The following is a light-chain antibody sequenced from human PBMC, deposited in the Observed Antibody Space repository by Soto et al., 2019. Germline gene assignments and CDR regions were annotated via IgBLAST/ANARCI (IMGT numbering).Light chain of an antibody. CDR1: QSVSTS. J-gene: IGKJ1*01. Sequence: IVLTQSPVTLTLSPGERADLSCRASQSVSTSLAWYQHKPGQAPRLFIYDASKRAPGIPARFSGSGSGTDFTLTISSLEPEDIAVYYCQVRDVWPSFGQGTKVEIK. V-gene: IGKV3-11*01. CDR2: DAS. CDR3: QVRDVWPS.